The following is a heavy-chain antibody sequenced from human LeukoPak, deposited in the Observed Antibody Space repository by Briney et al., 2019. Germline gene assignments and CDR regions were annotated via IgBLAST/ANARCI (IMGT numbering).Heavy chain of an antibody. CDR3: TKDPPLTGGVYSAH. V-gene: IGHV3-15*07. CDR2: MKSKVDGGTV. Sequence: KSGGSLRLSCAASGLIFSNAWMNWVRQAPGKGLEWVGRMKSKVDGGTVDYAAPVKGRFIISRDDSKNTLFLEMNSLKSEDTATYYCTKDPPLTGGVYSAHWRPGTLVIVSS. J-gene: IGHJ4*02. D-gene: IGHD7-27*01. CDR1: GLIFSNAW.